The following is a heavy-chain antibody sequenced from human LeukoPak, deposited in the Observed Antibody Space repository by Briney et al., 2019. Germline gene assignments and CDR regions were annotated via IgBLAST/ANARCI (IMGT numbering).Heavy chain of an antibody. CDR2: ISSSSSFI. CDR1: GFTLSSYS. V-gene: IGHV3-21*04. D-gene: IGHD2-2*01. CDR3: ARDQRYCSSSSCPWEPFDY. Sequence: TGGSLRLSCAASGFTLSSYSMTWVRQAPGKGLEWVSSISSSSSFIYYADSVKGRFTISRDNAKNSLFLQMNSLRAEDTAVYYCARDQRYCSSSSCPWEPFDYWGQGTLVTVSS. J-gene: IGHJ4*02.